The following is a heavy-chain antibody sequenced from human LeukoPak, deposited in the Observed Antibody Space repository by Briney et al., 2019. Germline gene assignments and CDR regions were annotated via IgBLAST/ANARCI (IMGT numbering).Heavy chain of an antibody. CDR3: ARGVTGIYYYYYMDV. Sequence: ASVKVSCKASGYTFTGYYMHWVRQAPGQGLEWMGWINPNSGGTNYAQKFQGRVTMTRDTSISTAYMELSRLRSDDTAVYYCARGVTGIYYYYYMDVWGKGTTVTVSS. V-gene: IGHV1-2*02. D-gene: IGHD6-13*01. J-gene: IGHJ6*03. CDR1: GYTFTGYY. CDR2: INPNSGGT.